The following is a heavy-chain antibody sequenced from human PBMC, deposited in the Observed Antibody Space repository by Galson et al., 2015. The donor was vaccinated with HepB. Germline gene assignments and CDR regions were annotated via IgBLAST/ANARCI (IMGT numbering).Heavy chain of an antibody. V-gene: IGHV4-4*02. Sequence: ETLSLTCAVSGGSISSSNWWSWVRQPPGKGLEWIGEIYHSGRTNYNPSLKSRVTISVDKSKNQFSLKLSSVTVADTAVYYCATEPKGSGLYYFDYWGQGTLVIVSS. J-gene: IGHJ4*02. CDR3: ATEPKGSGLYYFDY. CDR2: IYHSGRT. CDR1: GGSISSSNW. D-gene: IGHD1-14*01.